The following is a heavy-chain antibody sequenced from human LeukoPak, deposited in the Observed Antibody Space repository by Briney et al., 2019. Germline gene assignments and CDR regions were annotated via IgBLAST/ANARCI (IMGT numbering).Heavy chain of an antibody. CDR3: AKGPSYYDFWSGY. J-gene: IGHJ4*02. CDR2: ISGSGGST. Sequence: GGSLRLSCAASGFTFSSYAMRWVRQAPGKGLEWVSAISGSGGSTYYADSVKGRFTISRDNSKNTLYLQMNSLRAEDTAVYYCAKGPSYYDFWSGYWGQGTLVTVSS. CDR1: GFTFSSYA. V-gene: IGHV3-23*01. D-gene: IGHD3-3*01.